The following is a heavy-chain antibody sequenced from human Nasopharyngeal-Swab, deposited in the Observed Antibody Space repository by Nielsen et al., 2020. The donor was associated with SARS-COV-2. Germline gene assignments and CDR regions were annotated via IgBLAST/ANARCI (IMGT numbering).Heavy chain of an antibody. CDR2: INAGNGNT. D-gene: IGHD3-10*01. V-gene: IGHV1-3*01. CDR3: AREFKTYYYGSGSSHFDY. CDR1: GYTFTVYY. J-gene: IGHJ4*02. Sequence: ASVKVSCKASGYTFTVYYMHWVRQAPGQRLEWMGWINAGNGNTKYSQKFQGRVTITRDTSASTAYMELSSLRSEDTAVYYCAREFKTYYYGSGSSHFDYWGQGTLVTVSS.